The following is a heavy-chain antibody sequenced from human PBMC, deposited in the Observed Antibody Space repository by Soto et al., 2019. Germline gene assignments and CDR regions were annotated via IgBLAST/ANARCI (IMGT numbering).Heavy chain of an antibody. V-gene: IGHV3-21*01. Sequence: PGGSLRLSCAASGFTFSSYSMNWVRQAQGKGLEWVSSISSSSSYIYYADSVKGRFTISRDNAKNSLYLQMNSLRAEDTAVYYCASLFTTVTTLYYYGMDVWGQGTTVTVSS. J-gene: IGHJ6*02. CDR1: GFTFSSYS. D-gene: IGHD4-17*01. CDR3: ASLFTTVTTLYYYGMDV. CDR2: ISSSSSYI.